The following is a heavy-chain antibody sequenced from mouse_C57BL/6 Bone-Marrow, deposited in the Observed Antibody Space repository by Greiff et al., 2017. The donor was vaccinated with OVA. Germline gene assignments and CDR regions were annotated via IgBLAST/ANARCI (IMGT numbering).Heavy chain of an antibody. D-gene: IGHD1-1*01. CDR3: ARREITTVVVSPYYAMDY. V-gene: IGHV1-64*01. CDR1: SYTFTSYW. CDR2: IHPNSGST. J-gene: IGHJ4*01. Sequence: VQLQQPGAELVKPGASVKLSCKASSYTFTSYWMHWVKQRPGQGLEWIGMIHPNSGSTNYNEKFKSKATLTVDKSSSTAYMQLSSLTSEDSAVYYCARREITTVVVSPYYAMDYWGQGTSVTVSS.